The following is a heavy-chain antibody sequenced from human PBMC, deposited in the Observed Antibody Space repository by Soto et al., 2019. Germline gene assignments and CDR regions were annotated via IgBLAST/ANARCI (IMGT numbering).Heavy chain of an antibody. CDR1: GYRFTSYW. Sequence: GESLKISCRTSGYRFTSYWIAWVRQMPGKGLEWMGIIFPSDSDTRYSPSFQGQVTISADRSTSTVFLQWASLKASDTAVYFCARKDKRGYVTWCDPWGQGTLVPVSS. D-gene: IGHD3-16*01. CDR2: IFPSDSDT. J-gene: IGHJ5*02. CDR3: ARKDKRGYVTWCDP. V-gene: IGHV5-51*01.